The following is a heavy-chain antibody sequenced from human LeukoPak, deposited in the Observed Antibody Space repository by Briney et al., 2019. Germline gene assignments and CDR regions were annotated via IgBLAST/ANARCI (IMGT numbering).Heavy chain of an antibody. V-gene: IGHV3-21*01. Sequence: GSLRLSCAASGFTFSSYSMNWVRQAPGKGLEWVSSISSSSSYIYYADSVKGRFTISRDNAKNSLYLQMNSLRAEDTAVYYCAREVQMATNFDAFDIWGQGTMVTVSS. CDR3: AREVQMATNFDAFDI. J-gene: IGHJ3*02. D-gene: IGHD5-24*01. CDR2: ISSSSSYI. CDR1: GFTFSSYS.